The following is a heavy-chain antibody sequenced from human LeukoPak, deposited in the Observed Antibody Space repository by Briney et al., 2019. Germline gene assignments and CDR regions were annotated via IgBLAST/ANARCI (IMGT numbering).Heavy chain of an antibody. CDR3: SRSPSFGSSWYQFNY. CDR1: GFTFSSYA. Sequence: GGSLRLSCAASGFTFSSYAMSWVRQAPGRGLEWVSAISGRDGRTYYTDSVKGRFTISRDNSRDTLYLQMNSLRAEDTAVYYCSRSPSFGSSWYQFNYWGQGTLVTVSS. J-gene: IGHJ4*02. D-gene: IGHD6-13*01. V-gene: IGHV3-23*01. CDR2: ISGRDGRT.